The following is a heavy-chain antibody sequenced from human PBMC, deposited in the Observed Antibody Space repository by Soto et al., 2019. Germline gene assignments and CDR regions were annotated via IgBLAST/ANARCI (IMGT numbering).Heavy chain of an antibody. CDR3: ARDRGVAVAGHYYYYMDV. Sequence: QVQLVQSGAEVKKPGSSVKVSCKASGGTFSSYTISWVRQAPGQGLEWRGRIIPILGIANYAQKFQGRVTITADKSTSTAYMELSSLRSEDTAMYYCARDRGVAVAGHYYYYMDVWGKGTTVTVSS. CDR2: IIPILGIA. V-gene: IGHV1-69*08. D-gene: IGHD6-19*01. J-gene: IGHJ6*03. CDR1: GGTFSSYT.